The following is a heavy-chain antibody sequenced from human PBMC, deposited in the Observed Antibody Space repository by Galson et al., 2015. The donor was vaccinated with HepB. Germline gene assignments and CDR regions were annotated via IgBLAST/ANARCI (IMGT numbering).Heavy chain of an antibody. CDR2: IFWDDDQ. CDR1: GFSLNSRGVG. V-gene: IGHV2-5*02. D-gene: IGHD3/OR15-3a*01. J-gene: IGHJ4*02. Sequence: PALVKPTQTLTLTCTFSGFSLNSRGVGVGWIRQPPGKALEWLALIFWDDDQRYTPLLKSRLSVTKDTSKNQVVLKLTSVDPVDTATYYFAHMDLGLTSFAYWGQGTLVTVSS. CDR3: AHMDLGLTSFAY.